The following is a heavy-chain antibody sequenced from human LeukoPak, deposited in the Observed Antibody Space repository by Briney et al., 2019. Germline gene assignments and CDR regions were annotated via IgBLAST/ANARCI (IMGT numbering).Heavy chain of an antibody. V-gene: IGHV3-48*03. Sequence: PGGSLRLSCAASGFTFSIYEINWVRQAPGKGLEWVSYISSSGSTIYYADSVKGRFTISRDNVKNSLYLQMNSLRAEDTAVYYCATTRGLWWFDPWGQGTLVTVSS. CDR3: ATTRGLWWFDP. J-gene: IGHJ5*02. D-gene: IGHD3/OR15-3a*01. CDR2: ISSSGSTI. CDR1: GFTFSIYE.